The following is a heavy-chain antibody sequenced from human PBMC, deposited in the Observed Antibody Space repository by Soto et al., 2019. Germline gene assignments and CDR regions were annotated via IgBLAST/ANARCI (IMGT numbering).Heavy chain of an antibody. CDR2: INPSGGST. CDR1: GYTFTSYY. D-gene: IGHD6-6*01. V-gene: IGHV1-46*01. CDR3: AIEYSSSPPYYPIGY. J-gene: IGHJ4*02. Sequence: ASVKVSCKASGYTFTSYYMHWVRQAPGQGLEWMGIINPSGGSTSYAQKFRGRVTMTRDTSTSTVYMELSSLRSEDTAVYYCAIEYSSSPPYYPIGYWGQGTLVTVSS.